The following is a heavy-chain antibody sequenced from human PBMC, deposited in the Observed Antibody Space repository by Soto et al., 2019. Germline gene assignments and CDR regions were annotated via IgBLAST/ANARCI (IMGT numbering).Heavy chain of an antibody. CDR3: TTDPTLSPLRFPP. Sequence: GGSLRLACAASGFTFSNAWMSWVRQAPGKGLEWVGRIKSKTDGGTTDYAAPVKGRFTISRDDSKNTLYLQMNSLKTEDTAVYYCTTDPTLSPLRFPPWGQGTLVTVSS. V-gene: IGHV3-15*01. J-gene: IGHJ1*01. D-gene: IGHD3-16*01. CDR2: IKSKTDGGTT. CDR1: GFTFSNAW.